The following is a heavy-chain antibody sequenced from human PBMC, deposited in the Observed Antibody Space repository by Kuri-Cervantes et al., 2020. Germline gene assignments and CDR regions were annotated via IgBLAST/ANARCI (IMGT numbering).Heavy chain of an antibody. Sequence: LSLTCAASGFTFADYAMHWVRQAPGKGLDWVSGISWNSDSIGYADSVKGRFTISRENAKNSLYLQMNSLRAEDTAVYYCARDQSSTGRGGMDVWGQGTTVTVSS. CDR1: GFTFADYA. CDR3: ARDQSSTGRGGMDV. CDR2: ISWNSDSI. D-gene: IGHD2-2*01. J-gene: IGHJ6*02. V-gene: IGHV3-9*01.